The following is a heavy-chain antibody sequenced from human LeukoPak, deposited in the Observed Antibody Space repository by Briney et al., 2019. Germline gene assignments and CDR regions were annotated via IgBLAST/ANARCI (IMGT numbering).Heavy chain of an antibody. Sequence: GGSLRLSCAASGFTFSSYGMSWVRQAPGKGLEWVSAISGSGGSTYYADSVKGRFTISRDNSKNTLYLQMNSLRAEDTAVYYCAKDLGGLRDYYDSSGYYSVQGAFDIWGQGTMVTVSS. CDR2: ISGSGGST. J-gene: IGHJ3*02. CDR1: GFTFSSYG. CDR3: AKDLGGLRDYYDSSGYYSVQGAFDI. D-gene: IGHD3-22*01. V-gene: IGHV3-23*01.